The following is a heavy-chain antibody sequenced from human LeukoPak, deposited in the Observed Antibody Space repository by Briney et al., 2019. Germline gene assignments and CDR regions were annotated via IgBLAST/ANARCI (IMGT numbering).Heavy chain of an antibody. CDR2: IIPIFGTA. V-gene: IGHV1-69*05. D-gene: IGHD6-19*01. J-gene: IGHJ6*03. CDR1: GGTFSSYA. Sequence: GSSVKVSCKASGGTFSSYAISWVRQAPGQGLEWMGGIIPIFGTANYAQKFQGRVTITTDESTSTAYMELSSLRCEDTAVYYCARGLYSSGWLYYYYYYMDVWGKGTTVTVSS. CDR3: ARGLYSSGWLYYYYYYMDV.